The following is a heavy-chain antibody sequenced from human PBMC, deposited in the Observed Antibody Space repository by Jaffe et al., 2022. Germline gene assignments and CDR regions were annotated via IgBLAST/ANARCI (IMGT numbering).Heavy chain of an antibody. Sequence: QVTLKESGPVLVKPTETLTLTCTVSGFSLSNARMGVSWIRQPPGKALEWLAHIFSNDEKSYSTSLKSRLTISKDTSKSQVVLTMTNMDPVDTATYYCARIRASYYDFWSGYYPYYFDYWGQGTLVTVSS. J-gene: IGHJ4*02. CDR3: ARIRASYYDFWSGYYPYYFDY. D-gene: IGHD3-3*01. V-gene: IGHV2-26*01. CDR2: IFSNDEK. CDR1: GFSLSNARMG.